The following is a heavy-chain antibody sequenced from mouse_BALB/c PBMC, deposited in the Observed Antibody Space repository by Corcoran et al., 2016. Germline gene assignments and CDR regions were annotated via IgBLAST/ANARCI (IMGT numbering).Heavy chain of an antibody. CDR1: GYTFTNYG. D-gene: IGHD2-1*01. V-gene: IGHV9-1*02. J-gene: IGHJ3*01. CDR2: INTYTGEP. CDR3: ARVDGNYKFAY. Sequence: QIQLVQSGPELKKPGETVKISCKASGYTFTNYGMNWVKRDPGKGLKWMGWINTYTGEPTYADDFKGRFAFSLATSASTAYLQINNLKNEDMATYFCARVDGNYKFAYWGQGTLVTVST.